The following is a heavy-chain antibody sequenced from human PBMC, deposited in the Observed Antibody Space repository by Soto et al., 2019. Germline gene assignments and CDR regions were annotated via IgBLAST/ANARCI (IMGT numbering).Heavy chain of an antibody. J-gene: IGHJ3*02. CDR3: ARGRDFTIFGVVIKGNDAFDI. CDR1: GGTFSSYA. V-gene: IGHV1-69*13. Sequence: SVKVSCKASGGTFSSYAISWVRQAPGQGLEWMGVIIPIFGTANYAQKFQGRVTITADESTSTAYMGLSSLRSEDTAVYYFARGRDFTIFGVVIKGNDAFDIWGQGTMVTVSS. CDR2: IIPIFGTA. D-gene: IGHD3-3*01.